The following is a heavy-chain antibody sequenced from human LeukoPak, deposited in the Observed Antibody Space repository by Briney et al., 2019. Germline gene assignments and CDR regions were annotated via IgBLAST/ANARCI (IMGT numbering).Heavy chain of an antibody. CDR2: ISASGGST. V-gene: IGHV3-23*01. J-gene: IGHJ4*02. CDR3: AKGRSGWYSDFDY. Sequence: GMSLRLSCAASGFTFSGYGMHWVRQAPGKGLEWVSAISASGGSTYYADSVKGRFTISRDNSKNTLYLQMNSLRAEDTAVYYCAKGRSGWYSDFDYWGQGTLVTVSS. CDR1: GFTFSGYG. D-gene: IGHD6-19*01.